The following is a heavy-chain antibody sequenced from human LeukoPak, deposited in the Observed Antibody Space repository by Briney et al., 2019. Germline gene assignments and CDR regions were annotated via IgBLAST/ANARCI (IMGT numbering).Heavy chain of an antibody. D-gene: IGHD3-22*01. CDR3: AREFRGYYDSSGYSILGLFDY. CDR2: INPSGGST. V-gene: IGHV1-46*01. J-gene: IGHJ4*02. Sequence: ASVKVSCKASGYTFTSYYMHWVRQAPGQGLEWMRIINPSGGSTSYAQKFQGRVTMTRDTSTSTVYMELSSLRSEDTAVYYCAREFRGYYDSSGYSILGLFDYWGQGTLVTVSS. CDR1: GYTFTSYY.